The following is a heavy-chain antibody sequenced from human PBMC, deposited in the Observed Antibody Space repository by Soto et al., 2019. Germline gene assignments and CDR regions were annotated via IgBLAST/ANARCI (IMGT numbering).Heavy chain of an antibody. CDR2: ITPMVGTA. CDR3: ARRRHGYNSAFDL. Sequence: ASVKVSCKASGGTFSNYAINWVRQAPGLGLEWMGQITPMVGTARHARKFQGRVTIHADEGADTVLMSLSSLRSEDTAVYYCARRRHGYNSAFDLWGQGTLVTVSS. CDR1: GGTFSNYA. V-gene: IGHV1-69*13. J-gene: IGHJ3*01. D-gene: IGHD5-12*01.